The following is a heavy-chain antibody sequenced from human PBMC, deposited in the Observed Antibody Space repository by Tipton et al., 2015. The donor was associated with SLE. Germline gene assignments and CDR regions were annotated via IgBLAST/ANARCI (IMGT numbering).Heavy chain of an antibody. CDR2: ISSSSSYI. D-gene: IGHD6-6*01. J-gene: IGHJ4*02. V-gene: IGHV3-21*01. Sequence: SLRLSCAASGFTFSRYSMNWVRQAPGKGLEWVSSISSSSSYIYYADSVKGRFTISRDNAKNSLYLQMNSLRVEDTAVYYCARDTGAARLFDFWGQGTLVTVSS. CDR1: GFTFSRYS. CDR3: ARDTGAARLFDF.